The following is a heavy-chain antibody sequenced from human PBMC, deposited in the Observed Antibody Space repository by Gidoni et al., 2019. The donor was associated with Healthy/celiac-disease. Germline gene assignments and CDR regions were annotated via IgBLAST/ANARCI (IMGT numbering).Heavy chain of an antibody. Sequence: EVQLVESGGGLVQPVGSLRLSCAASGFTFSSYDMHWVRQATGKGLEWFSAIGTAGDPYYPGSVKGRFTISRENAKNSLYLQMNSLRAGDTAVYYCARSRRSWPIDYWGQGTLVTVSS. CDR3: ARSRRSWPIDY. CDR1: GFTFSSYD. V-gene: IGHV3-13*05. D-gene: IGHD6-13*01. J-gene: IGHJ4*02. CDR2: IGTAGDP.